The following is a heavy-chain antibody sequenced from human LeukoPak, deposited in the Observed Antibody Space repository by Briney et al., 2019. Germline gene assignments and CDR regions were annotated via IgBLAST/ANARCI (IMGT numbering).Heavy chain of an antibody. CDR2: IGTDGRTI. J-gene: IGHJ4*02. CDR3: ARDVESRVRGPFDY. Sequence: GGSLRLSCAASGFTFSSYEMNWVRQAPGKGLEWVSYIGTDGRTIYYADSVKGRFTISRDNAINSLYLQMNSLRAEDTAIYYCARDVESRVRGPFDYWGRGTLVTVSS. V-gene: IGHV3-48*03. D-gene: IGHD3-10*01. CDR1: GFTFSSYE.